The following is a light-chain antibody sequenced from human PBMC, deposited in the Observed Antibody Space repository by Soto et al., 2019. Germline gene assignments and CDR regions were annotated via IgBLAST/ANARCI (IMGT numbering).Light chain of an antibody. V-gene: IGKV3-20*01. CDR2: GAS. CDR1: QTVNSRY. CDR3: QQFDDSHPAFT. Sequence: ESVLTQSPGTLSLSPGERATLSCRASQTVNSRYLTWYQHKPGQAPRLLIYGASIRATGIPDRFSGSRSGADFSLTITRLEPEDSAVYYCQQFDDSHPAFTFGQGTKLEI. J-gene: IGKJ2*01.